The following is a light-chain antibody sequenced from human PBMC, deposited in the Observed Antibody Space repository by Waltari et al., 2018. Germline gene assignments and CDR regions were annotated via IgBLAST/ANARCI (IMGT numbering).Light chain of an antibody. CDR1: SGHSSNI. V-gene: IGLV4-69*01. Sequence: QLVLTQSPSASAPLGASVKLTCTLSSGHSSNIIAWLQQQPAKGPRYLMKVNSDGSHSKGDEIPVRFSGSSSGAERYRTISTGQSEDEADYYCQTGGHGTWVFGGGTKLTVL. CDR2: VNSDGSH. J-gene: IGLJ3*02. CDR3: QTGGHGTWV.